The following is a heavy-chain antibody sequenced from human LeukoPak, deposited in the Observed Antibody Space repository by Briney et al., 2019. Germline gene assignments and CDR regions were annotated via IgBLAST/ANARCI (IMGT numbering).Heavy chain of an antibody. V-gene: IGHV3-23*01. Sequence: GGSLRLSCAASGFTFSSYAMSWVRQAPGKGLEWVSAISGSGGSTYYADSVKGRFTISRDNSKNTLYLQMNSLRAEDTAVYYCAKVYGSGKSGRNAFDIWGQGTMVTVS. J-gene: IGHJ3*02. CDR3: AKVYGSGKSGRNAFDI. CDR1: GFTFSSYA. CDR2: ISGSGGST. D-gene: IGHD3-10*01.